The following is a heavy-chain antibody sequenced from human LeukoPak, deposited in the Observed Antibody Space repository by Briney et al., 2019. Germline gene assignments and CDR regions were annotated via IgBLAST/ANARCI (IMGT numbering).Heavy chain of an antibody. CDR1: GFNFDDYG. V-gene: IGHV3-9*01. Sequence: GGSLRLSCAASGFNFDDYGMHWVRQAPGKGLEWVSGISWNSGSIGYADSVKGRFTISRDNAKNSLYLRMNSLRAEDTALYYCAKDAGLVRWGQGTLVTVSS. CDR2: ISWNSGSI. D-gene: IGHD2-8*02. CDR3: AKDAGLVR. J-gene: IGHJ4*02.